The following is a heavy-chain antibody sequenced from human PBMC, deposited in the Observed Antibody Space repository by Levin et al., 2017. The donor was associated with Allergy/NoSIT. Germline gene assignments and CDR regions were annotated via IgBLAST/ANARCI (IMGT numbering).Heavy chain of an antibody. Sequence: GGSLRLSCAASGFTFSSYWMTWVRQAPGKGLEWVANINREGSKENYVDSVKGRFTISRDNAKSSVYLQMNGLRAEDTAVYYCSRDPDIVVRGHSYDAADGWGQGTMVTVSP. D-gene: IGHD2-2*01. CDR1: GFTFSSYW. J-gene: IGHJ3*01. CDR3: SRDPDIVVRGHSYDAADG. V-gene: IGHV3-7*01. CDR2: INREGSKE.